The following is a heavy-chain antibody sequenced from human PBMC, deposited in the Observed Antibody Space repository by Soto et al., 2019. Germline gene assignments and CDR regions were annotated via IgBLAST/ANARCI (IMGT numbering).Heavy chain of an antibody. J-gene: IGHJ5*02. CDR2: IFYTGTP. CDR3: ARRLDDTPETFFNWFDP. Sequence: QVQLQESGPGLVKPSQTLSLTCTVSGGSINTGGYYWGWIRHLPGEGLEWIGHIFYTGTPYYNPSLRSRVTVSIDTSANQFSLHMYSVTAADTAMYYCARRLDDTPETFFNWFDPWGQGILVTVSS. V-gene: IGHV4-31*03. CDR1: GGSINTGGYY. D-gene: IGHD2-15*01.